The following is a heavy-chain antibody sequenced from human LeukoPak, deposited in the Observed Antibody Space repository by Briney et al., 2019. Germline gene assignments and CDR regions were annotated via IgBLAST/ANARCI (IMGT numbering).Heavy chain of an antibody. CDR2: IHYSGST. CDR1: SGSINNYY. V-gene: IGHV4-59*08. CDR3: ARMPDYGDPTDY. D-gene: IGHD4-17*01. Sequence: PSETLSLTCTVSSGSINNYYWSWTRQPPGKGLEWIGYIHYSGSTNYNPSLKSRVTISVDTSKNQFSLKLSSVTAADTAVYYCARMPDYGDPTDYWGQGTLVTVSS. J-gene: IGHJ4*02.